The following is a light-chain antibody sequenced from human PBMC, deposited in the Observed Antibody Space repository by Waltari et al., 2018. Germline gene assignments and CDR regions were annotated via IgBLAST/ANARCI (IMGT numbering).Light chain of an antibody. CDR2: AAS. J-gene: IGKJ2*01. Sequence: DIQMTQSPSSLSASVGDRVTITCRASQSISSYLNWYQQKPGKAPKLLNYAASSLQSWVPSRFSGSGSGTDFTLTIRSLQPEDFATYYCQQSYSTPLYTFGQGTKLEI. V-gene: IGKV1-39*01. CDR1: QSISSY. CDR3: QQSYSTPLYT.